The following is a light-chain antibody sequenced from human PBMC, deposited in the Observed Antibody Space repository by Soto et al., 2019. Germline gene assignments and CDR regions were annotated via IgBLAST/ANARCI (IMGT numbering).Light chain of an antibody. J-gene: IGKJ4*01. Sequence: EILMTQSPATLSVSPGERATLSCRASQSVSSNLAWYQQKCGQAPRLLIYGASTRATGIPARFSGSGSGTEFTLTISSLQSEDFAVYYCQQYNNWPLTFGGGTKVEI. CDR2: GAS. CDR3: QQYNNWPLT. V-gene: IGKV3-15*01. CDR1: QSVSSN.